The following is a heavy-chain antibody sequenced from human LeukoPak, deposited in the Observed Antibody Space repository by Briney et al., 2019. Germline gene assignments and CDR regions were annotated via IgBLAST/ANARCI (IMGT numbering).Heavy chain of an antibody. CDR3: ARGKVYYYYDY. V-gene: IGHV3-53*01. D-gene: IGHD5/OR15-5a*01. J-gene: IGHJ4*02. Sequence: PGGSLRLPCAVSGFNVRSNYMTWVRQAPGKGLEWVSVLHSGGDTYYADSVRGRFTISRDNSENMLFLQMNGLRADDSAIYYCARGKVYYYYDYWGQGTLVTVSS. CDR2: LHSGGDT. CDR1: GFNVRSNY.